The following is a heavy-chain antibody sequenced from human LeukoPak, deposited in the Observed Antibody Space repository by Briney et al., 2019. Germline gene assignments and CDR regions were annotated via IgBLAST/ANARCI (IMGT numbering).Heavy chain of an antibody. D-gene: IGHD6-19*01. CDR1: GFTFTNYA. CDR3: AKAASGWYYDY. Sequence: GGSLRLSCAASGFTFTNYAMTWVRQAPGKGLECVSGISGNGASTYYADSVKGRFTISRDNRKNTLYLQMNSLRAEDTAVYYCAKAASGWYYDYWGQGTLVTVSS. J-gene: IGHJ4*02. CDR2: ISGNGAST. V-gene: IGHV3-23*01.